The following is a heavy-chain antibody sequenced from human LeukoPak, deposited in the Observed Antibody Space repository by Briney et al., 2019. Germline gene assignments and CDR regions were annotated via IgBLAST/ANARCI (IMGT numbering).Heavy chain of an antibody. CDR1: GFTFNSYS. CDR3: ARFSNLYYYYGMDV. Sequence: GGSLRLPCAASGFTFNSYSMKWVRQAPGKGLEWVSSISSSSSYIYYADSVKGRFTISRDNAKNSLYLQMNSLRAEDTAVYYCARFSNLYYYYGMDVWGQGTTVTVSS. D-gene: IGHD4-11*01. V-gene: IGHV3-21*01. CDR2: ISSSSSYI. J-gene: IGHJ6*02.